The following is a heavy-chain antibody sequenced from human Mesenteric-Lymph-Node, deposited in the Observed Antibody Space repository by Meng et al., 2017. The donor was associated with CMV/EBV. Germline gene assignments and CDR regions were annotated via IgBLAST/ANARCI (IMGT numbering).Heavy chain of an antibody. J-gene: IGHJ3*02. D-gene: IGHD2-2*01. Sequence: SETLSLTCTVSGGSISSSSYYWGWIRQPPGKGLEWIGSIYYSGSTYYNPSLKSRVTISVDTSKNQFSLKLSSVTAADTAVYYCARDVVVVPAAQGPHDAFDIWGQGTMVTVSS. CDR3: ARDVVVVPAAQGPHDAFDI. CDR1: GGSISSSSYY. V-gene: IGHV4-39*02. CDR2: IYYSGST.